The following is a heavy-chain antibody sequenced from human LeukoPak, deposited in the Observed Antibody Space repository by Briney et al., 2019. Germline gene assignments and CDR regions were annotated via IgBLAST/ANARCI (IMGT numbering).Heavy chain of an antibody. Sequence: PSETLSLTCAVYGGSFSNYYWSWIRHPLGKGVEWIGEINDSGRTSYNPSLMSRVTVAVHTSKNPFSPRLTPVTATDTAVYYCARRWNYGRNYYIDVWGKGDTVSVS. D-gene: IGHD1-7*01. V-gene: IGHV4-34*01. CDR1: GGSFSNYY. J-gene: IGHJ6*03. CDR2: INDSGRT. CDR3: ARRWNYGRNYYIDV.